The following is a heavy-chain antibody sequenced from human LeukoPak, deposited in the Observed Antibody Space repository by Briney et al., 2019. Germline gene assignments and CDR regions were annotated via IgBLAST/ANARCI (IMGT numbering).Heavy chain of an antibody. CDR1: GFTFSSYE. CDR2: IYSGGST. Sequence: GGSLRLSCAASGFTFSSYEMNWVRQAPGKGLEWVSVIYSGGSTYYADSVKGRFTISRDNSKNTLYLQMNSLRAEDTAVYYCARTPGSGSYYATFDYWGQGTLVTVSS. J-gene: IGHJ4*02. CDR3: ARTPGSGSYYATFDY. D-gene: IGHD1-26*01. V-gene: IGHV3-53*01.